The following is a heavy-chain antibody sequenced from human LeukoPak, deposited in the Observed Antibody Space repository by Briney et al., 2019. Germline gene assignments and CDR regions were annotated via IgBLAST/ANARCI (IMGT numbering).Heavy chain of an antibody. CDR1: GGSISSDY. V-gene: IGHV4-59*03. CDR3: AAPGY. Sequence: SETLSLTCTVSGGSISSDYWRWIRQPPGKGLEWIGYIYNSGRNNYNPSLKSRVTISVDTSKNQFSLKLTSVTAADTAVYYFAAPGYWGQGTLVTVSS. J-gene: IGHJ4*02. CDR2: IYNSGRN. D-gene: IGHD3-10*01.